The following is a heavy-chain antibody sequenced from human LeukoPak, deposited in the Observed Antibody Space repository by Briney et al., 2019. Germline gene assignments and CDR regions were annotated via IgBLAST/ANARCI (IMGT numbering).Heavy chain of an antibody. CDR3: AKALDY. Sequence: GGSLRLSCAASGFTFSSYGMHWVRQAPGKGLEWVAVISYGGSNKYYADSVKGRFTISRDNSKNTLYLQMNSLRAEDTAVYYCAKALDYWGQGTLVTVSS. CDR2: ISYGGSNK. CDR1: GFTFSSYG. V-gene: IGHV3-30*18. J-gene: IGHJ4*02.